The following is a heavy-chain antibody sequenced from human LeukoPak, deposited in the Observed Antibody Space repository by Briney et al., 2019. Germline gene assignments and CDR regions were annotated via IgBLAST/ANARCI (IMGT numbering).Heavy chain of an antibody. CDR1: GFIFKGYS. D-gene: IGHD2-21*01. V-gene: IGHV3-21*01. CDR3: GRGGTYCDGNGKGADF. J-gene: IGHJ4*02. CDR2: IDTSTTRI. Sequence: GGSLRLSCAASGFIFKGYSMNWVRQAPGEGLEWVSAIDTSTTRIWYAGSERCRFAVARDNAKNSLNLQMNSLRAEDTAVYYCGRGGTYCDGNGKGADFWGQGTLVTVSS.